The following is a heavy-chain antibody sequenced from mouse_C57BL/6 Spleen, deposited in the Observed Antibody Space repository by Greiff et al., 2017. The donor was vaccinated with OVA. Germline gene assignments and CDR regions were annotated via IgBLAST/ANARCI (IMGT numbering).Heavy chain of an antibody. CDR1: GFTFSSYA. Sequence: EVMLVESGGGLVKPGGSLKLSCAASGFTFSSYAMSWVRQTPEKRLEWVATISDGGSYTYYPDNVKGRFTISRDNAKNNLYLQMSHLKSEDTAMYYCARDGIDYAMDYWGQGTSVTVSS. CDR2: ISDGGSYT. D-gene: IGHD4-1*01. J-gene: IGHJ4*01. CDR3: ARDGIDYAMDY. V-gene: IGHV5-4*01.